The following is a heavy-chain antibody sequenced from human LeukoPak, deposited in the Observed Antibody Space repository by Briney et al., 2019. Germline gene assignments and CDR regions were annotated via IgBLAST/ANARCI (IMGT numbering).Heavy chain of an antibody. Sequence: ASVKVSCKVSGYTFTDYYMHWVQQAPGKGVEWMGLVDPEDGETIYAEKFQGRVTITADTSTDTAYMELSSLRSEDTAVYYCATGPSGRSYDYWGQGTLVTVSS. J-gene: IGHJ4*02. CDR2: VDPEDGET. CDR3: ATGPSGRSYDY. D-gene: IGHD1-14*01. CDR1: GYTFTDYY. V-gene: IGHV1-69-2*01.